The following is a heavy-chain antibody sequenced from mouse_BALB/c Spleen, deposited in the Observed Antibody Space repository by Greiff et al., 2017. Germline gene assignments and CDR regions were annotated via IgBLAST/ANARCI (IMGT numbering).Heavy chain of an antibody. J-gene: IGHJ2*01. CDR2: IDPANGNT. CDR3: ARGWLLNDD. V-gene: IGHV14-3*02. CDR1: GFNIKDTY. D-gene: IGHD2-3*01. Sequence: VHVKQSGAELVKPGASVKLSCTASGFNIKDTYMHWVKQRPEQGLEWIGRIDPANGNTKYDPKFQGKATITADTSSNTAYLQLSSLTSEDTAVYYCARGWLLNDDWGQGTTLTVSA.